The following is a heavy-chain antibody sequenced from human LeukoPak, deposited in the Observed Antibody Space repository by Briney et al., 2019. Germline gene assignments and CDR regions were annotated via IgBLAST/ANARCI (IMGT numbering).Heavy chain of an antibody. CDR2: IYYSGST. CDR1: GGSISSSSYY. Sequence: PSETLSLTCTVSGGSISSSSYYWGWIRQPPGKGLEWIGSIYYSGSTYYNPSLKSRVTISVDTSKNQFSLKLSSVTAADTAVYYCASEGDSRGAFDIWGQGTMVTVSS. J-gene: IGHJ3*02. V-gene: IGHV4-39*07. CDR3: ASEGDSRGAFDI. D-gene: IGHD4-11*01.